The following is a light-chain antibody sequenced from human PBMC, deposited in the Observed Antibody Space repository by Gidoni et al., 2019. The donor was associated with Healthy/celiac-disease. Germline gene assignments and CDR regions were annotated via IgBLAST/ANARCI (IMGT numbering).Light chain of an antibody. CDR1: QSISSY. Sequence: DIQMTQSPSSLSASVGDRVTITCRASQSISSYLNWYQQKPGKAPKLLIYAASSLQSGVPSRFSGSGSGTDFTLTISSLQPEDFATYYCQQSYSTPPIGQGTKVEIK. CDR3: QQSYSTPP. CDR2: AAS. J-gene: IGKJ1*01. V-gene: IGKV1-39*01.